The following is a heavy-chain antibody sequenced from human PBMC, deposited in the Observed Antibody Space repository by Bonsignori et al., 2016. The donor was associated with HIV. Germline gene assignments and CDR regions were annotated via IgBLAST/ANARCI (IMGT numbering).Heavy chain of an antibody. V-gene: IGHV4-34*01. CDR2: INHSGST. CDR3: ARRVRMGATDSVRLYYYYYYYMDV. D-gene: IGHD1-26*01. Sequence: SETLSLTCAVYGGSFSGYYWSWIRQPPGKGLEWIGEINHSGSTNYNPSLKSRVTISVDTSKNQFSLKLSSVTAADTAVYYCARRVRMGATDSVRLYYYYYYYMDVVGTKGTTVTVSS. J-gene: IGHJ6*03. CDR1: GGSFSGYY.